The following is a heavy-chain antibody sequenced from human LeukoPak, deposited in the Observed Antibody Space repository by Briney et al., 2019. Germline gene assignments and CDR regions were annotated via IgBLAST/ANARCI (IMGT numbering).Heavy chain of an antibody. Sequence: PGGSLRLSCAASGFTFSNAWMSWVRQAPGKGLEWVGRIKSKTDGGTTDYAAPVKGRFTISRDDSKNTLYLQMNSLKTEDTAVYYCTTGSPWSIGGAYYYDSSGYPPVDYWGQGTLVTVSS. CDR1: GFTFSNAW. CDR3: TTGSPWSIGGAYYYDSSGYPPVDY. V-gene: IGHV3-15*01. CDR2: IKSKTDGGTT. J-gene: IGHJ4*02. D-gene: IGHD3-22*01.